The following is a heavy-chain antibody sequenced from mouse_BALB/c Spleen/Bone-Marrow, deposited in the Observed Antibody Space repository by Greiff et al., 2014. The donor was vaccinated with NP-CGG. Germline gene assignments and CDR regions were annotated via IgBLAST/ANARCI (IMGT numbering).Heavy chain of an antibody. CDR2: IYPGDGDT. J-gene: IGHJ2*01. V-gene: IGHV1-87*01. CDR3: ARDEHYFDY. CDR1: GYTFTSYW. Sequence: QVQLQQPGAELARPGASVKLSCTASGYTFTSYWMQWVKQRPGQGLEWIGAIYPGDGDTRYTQKFKGKATLTADKSSSTAYMQLSSLASEDSAVYYCARDEHYFDYWGQGTTLTVSS.